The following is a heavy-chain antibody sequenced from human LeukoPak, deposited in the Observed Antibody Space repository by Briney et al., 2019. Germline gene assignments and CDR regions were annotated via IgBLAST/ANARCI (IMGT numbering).Heavy chain of an antibody. CDR2: ISGSGGST. CDR1: GFTFSSYA. CDR3: ARDYGDYPYYYGMDV. Sequence: GGSLRLSCAASGFTFSSYAMSWVRQAPGKGLEWVSAISGSGGSTYYADSVKGRFTISRDNSKNTLYLQMNSLRAEDTAVYYCARDYGDYPYYYGMDVWGLGTTVTVSS. D-gene: IGHD4-17*01. J-gene: IGHJ6*02. V-gene: IGHV3-23*01.